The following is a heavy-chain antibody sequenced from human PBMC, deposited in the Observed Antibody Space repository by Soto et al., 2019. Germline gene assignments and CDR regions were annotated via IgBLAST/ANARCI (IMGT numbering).Heavy chain of an antibody. V-gene: IGHV4-34*01. J-gene: IGHJ5*02. Sequence: ETLSLTCAVYGGSFSGYYWSWIRQPPGKGLEWIGEINHSGSTNYNPSLKSRVTISVDTSKNQFSLKLGSVTAADTAVYYCARGPMRGWFDPWGQGTLVTVSS. CDR1: GGSFSGYY. CDR2: INHSGST. D-gene: IGHD3-22*01. CDR3: ARGPMRGWFDP.